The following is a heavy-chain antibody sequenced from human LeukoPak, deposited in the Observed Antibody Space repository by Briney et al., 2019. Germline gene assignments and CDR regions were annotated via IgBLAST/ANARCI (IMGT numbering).Heavy chain of an antibody. CDR1: GGSISSSSYF. D-gene: IGHD3-22*01. CDR3: ARTGDDSSGNYGSSLDY. J-gene: IGHJ4*02. Sequence: SETLSLTCTVSGGSISSSSYFWGWIRQPPGKGLEWIGSIYYSGSTYYNPSLKSRVTISVDTSKNQFSLKLSSVTAADTAVYYCARTGDDSSGNYGSSLDYWGQGTLVTVSS. V-gene: IGHV4-39*07. CDR2: IYYSGST.